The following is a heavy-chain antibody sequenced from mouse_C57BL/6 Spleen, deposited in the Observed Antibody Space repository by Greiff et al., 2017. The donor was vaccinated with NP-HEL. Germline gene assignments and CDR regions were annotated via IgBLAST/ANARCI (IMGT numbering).Heavy chain of an antibody. J-gene: IGHJ3*01. CDR1: GFAFSSYA. CDR3: ATSDGYLFAY. CDR2: ISDGGSYT. V-gene: IGHV5-4*03. Sequence: EVKLMESGGGLVKPGGSLKLSCAASGFAFSSYAMSWVRQTPEKRLEWVATISDGGSYTYYPDNVKGRFTISRDNAKNNLYLQMSHLKSEDTAMYYCATSDGYLFAYWGQGTLVTVSA. D-gene: IGHD2-3*01.